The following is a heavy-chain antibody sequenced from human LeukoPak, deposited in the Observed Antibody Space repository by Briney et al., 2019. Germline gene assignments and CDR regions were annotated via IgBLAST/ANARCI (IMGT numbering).Heavy chain of an antibody. CDR3: ARAPSIHVWLQTLDF. J-gene: IGHJ4*02. V-gene: IGHV3-23*01. D-gene: IGHD3-10*01. Sequence: PGGSLRLSCAASGFTFSSYVMSWVRQAPGKGLEWVSTISGSGGSTYYADSVKGRFTISRDNSKNTLYLQMNSLRAEDTAMFYCARAPSIHVWLQTLDFWGQGILVTVSS. CDR1: GFTFSSYV. CDR2: ISGSGGST.